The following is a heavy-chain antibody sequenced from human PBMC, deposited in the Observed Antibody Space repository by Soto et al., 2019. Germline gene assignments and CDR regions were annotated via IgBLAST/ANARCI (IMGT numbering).Heavy chain of an antibody. J-gene: IGHJ6*02. CDR2: IYPGDSNT. CDR3: ARRRAYGSGSYYTYYYGMDV. Sequence: PGESLKISCKGSGYRFTTYWIGWVRQMPGKGLEWMGLIYPGDSNTRFSPSFQGQVTISADKSISTAYLQWSSLKASDTAMYYCARRRAYGSGSYYTYYYGMDVWGQGTTVTVSS. D-gene: IGHD3-10*01. V-gene: IGHV5-51*01. CDR1: GYRFTTYW.